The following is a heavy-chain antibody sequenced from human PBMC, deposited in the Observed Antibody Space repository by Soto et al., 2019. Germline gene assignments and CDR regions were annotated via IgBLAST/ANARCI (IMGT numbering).Heavy chain of an antibody. CDR2: IYYSGST. CDR3: ARERGRGRDGYNWNWFDP. J-gene: IGHJ5*02. CDR1: GGSISSYY. V-gene: IGHV4-59*01. D-gene: IGHD5-12*01. Sequence: PSETLSLTCTVSGGSISSYYWSWIRQPPGKGLEWIGYIYYSGSTNYNPSLKSRVTISVDTSKNQFSLKLSSVTAADTAVYYCARERGRGRDGYNWNWFDPWGQGTLVTVSS.